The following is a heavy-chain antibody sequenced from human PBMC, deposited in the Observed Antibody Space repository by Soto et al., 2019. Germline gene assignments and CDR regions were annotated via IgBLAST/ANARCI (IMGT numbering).Heavy chain of an antibody. Sequence: PSETLSLTCAVYGGSFSGYYWSWIRQPPGKGLEWIGEINHSGSTNYNPSLKSRVTISVDTSKNQFSLKLSSVTAADTAVYYCARGPSRRVVVPAAIPGAYYYYGMDVWGQGTTVTVSS. V-gene: IGHV4-34*01. CDR1: GGSFSGYY. J-gene: IGHJ6*02. CDR2: INHSGST. CDR3: ARGPSRRVVVPAAIPGAYYYYGMDV. D-gene: IGHD2-2*01.